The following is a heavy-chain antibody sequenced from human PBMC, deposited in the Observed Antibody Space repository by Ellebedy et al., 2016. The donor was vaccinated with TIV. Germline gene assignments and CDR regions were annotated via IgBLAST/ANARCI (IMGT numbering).Heavy chain of an antibody. CDR3: ARGSESGYPVYNNYGMDV. CDR1: GYTFTSYY. D-gene: IGHD3-3*01. V-gene: IGHV1-46*01. J-gene: IGHJ6*02. CDR2: INPSGGGA. Sequence: ASVKVSCKASGYTFTSYYMHWVRQAPGQGLEWLGVINPSGGGAGSAQKFQGRVTMTRDTSTRTVHMKLSSLRSEDTAMYYCARGSESGYPVYNNYGMDVWGQGTTVTVSS.